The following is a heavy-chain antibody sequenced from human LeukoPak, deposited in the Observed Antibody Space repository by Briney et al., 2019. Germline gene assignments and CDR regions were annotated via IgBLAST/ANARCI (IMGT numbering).Heavy chain of an antibody. V-gene: IGHV3-30*02. J-gene: IGHJ4*02. CDR3: AKDLGLGYCSSTSCSPTFDY. CDR2: IRYDGSNK. Sequence: PGGSLRLSCAASGFTFSSYGMHWVRQAPGKGLEWVAFIRYDGSNKYYADSVKGRFTISRDNSKNTLYLQVNSLRAEDTAVYYCAKDLGLGYCSSTSCSPTFDYWGQGTLVTVSS. CDR1: GFTFSSYG. D-gene: IGHD2-2*01.